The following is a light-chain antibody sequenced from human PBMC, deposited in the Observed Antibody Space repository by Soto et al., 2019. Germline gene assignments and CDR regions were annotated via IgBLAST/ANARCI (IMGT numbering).Light chain of an antibody. V-gene: IGKV1-33*01. Sequence: DIQLTQSPSSLSASIGDRVPITCQASPGISKYLNWYQQKPGKAPNLLIYDASTLGTGVPSRFSGSGSGTDFTFTISSLQPEDFATYFCQQHDNLPPTFGGGTKVEIK. J-gene: IGKJ4*01. CDR2: DAS. CDR1: PGISKY. CDR3: QQHDNLPPT.